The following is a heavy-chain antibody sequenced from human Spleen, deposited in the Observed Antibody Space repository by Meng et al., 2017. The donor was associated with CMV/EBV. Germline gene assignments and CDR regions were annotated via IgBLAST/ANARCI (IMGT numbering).Heavy chain of an antibody. CDR1: GGSISSSSYY. Sequence: GSLRLSCTVSGGSISSSSYYWGWIRQPPGKGLEWIGNIYYTGSTYYNPSLKSRVTISVDTSKNQFSLKLTSVTAADVAVYYCATFAAVSTPYYQYGMDVWGQGTTVTVSS. CDR2: IYYTGST. V-gene: IGHV4-39*07. J-gene: IGHJ6*02. D-gene: IGHD6-13*01. CDR3: ATFAAVSTPYYQYGMDV.